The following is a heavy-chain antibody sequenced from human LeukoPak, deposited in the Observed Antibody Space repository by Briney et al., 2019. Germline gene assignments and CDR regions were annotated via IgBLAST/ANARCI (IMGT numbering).Heavy chain of an antibody. Sequence: GRSLRLSCAASKFTFNNYAMHWVRQAPGKGLEWVSIISSDGSNKYYADSVKGRFAISRDNSKNTLYLQMNSLRAEDTAVYYCAKRRGLELLYYYYMDVWGKGTTVTVSS. D-gene: IGHD1-7*01. CDR1: KFTFNNYA. CDR2: ISSDGSNK. V-gene: IGHV3-30*09. J-gene: IGHJ6*03. CDR3: AKRRGLELLYYYYMDV.